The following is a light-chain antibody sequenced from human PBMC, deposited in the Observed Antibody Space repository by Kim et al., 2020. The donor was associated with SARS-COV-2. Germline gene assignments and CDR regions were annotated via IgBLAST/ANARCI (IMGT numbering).Light chain of an antibody. CDR2: EDH. CDR1: SGSIVSDF. CDR3: QSYDDNIWV. V-gene: IGLV6-57*01. Sequence: NFMLTQSHSVSQSPGKTVIISCTRSSGSIVSDFVQWSQQRPGSSPTTAIYEDHKRPSGVPDRFSGSVDSSSNSASLTISGLRAEDEADYYCQSYDDNIWVFGGGTQLTVL. J-gene: IGLJ3*02.